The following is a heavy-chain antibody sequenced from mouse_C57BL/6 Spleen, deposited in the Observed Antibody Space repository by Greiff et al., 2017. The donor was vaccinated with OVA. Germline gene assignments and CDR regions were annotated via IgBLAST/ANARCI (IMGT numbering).Heavy chain of an antibody. J-gene: IGHJ3*01. Sequence: VQLQQSGPELVKPGASVKISCKASGYTFTDYYMNWVKQSHGKSLEWIGDINPNNGGTSYNQKFKGKATLTVDKSSSTAYMELRSLTAEDSAVYYCDREGYGNWFAYWGQGTLVTVSA. CDR1: GYTFTDYY. D-gene: IGHD2-1*01. V-gene: IGHV1-26*01. CDR2: INPNNGGT. CDR3: DREGYGNWFAY.